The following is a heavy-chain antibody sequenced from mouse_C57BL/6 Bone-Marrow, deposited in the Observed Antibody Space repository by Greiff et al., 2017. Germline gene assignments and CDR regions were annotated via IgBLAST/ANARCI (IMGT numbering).Heavy chain of an antibody. CDR1: GYTFTSYW. Sequence: QVQLQQPGAELVRPGSSVKLSCKASGYTFTSYWMHWVKQRPIQGLEWIGNIDPSDSETHYNQKFKDKATLTVDKSSSTAYMQLSSLTSEDSAVYYCARDCYGSSSHWYVDVWGTGTTVTVSS. D-gene: IGHD1-1*01. J-gene: IGHJ1*03. V-gene: IGHV1-52*01. CDR2: IDPSDSET. CDR3: ARDCYGSSSHWYVDV.